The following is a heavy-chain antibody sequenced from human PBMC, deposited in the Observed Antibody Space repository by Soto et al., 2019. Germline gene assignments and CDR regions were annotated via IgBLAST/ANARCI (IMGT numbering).Heavy chain of an antibody. CDR1: GDSVSSNSAA. CDR3: TADLPDWGAYAFDY. D-gene: IGHD3-16*01. Sequence: PSQTLSLTCAISGDSVSSNSAAWNWIRQSPSRGLEWLGRTYYRSKWYNDYAVSVKGRFTISRDDSKNTLFLEMNALNTEDTAIYYCTADLPDWGAYAFDYWGQGILVTVSS. J-gene: IGHJ4*02. V-gene: IGHV6-1*01. CDR2: TYYRSKWYN.